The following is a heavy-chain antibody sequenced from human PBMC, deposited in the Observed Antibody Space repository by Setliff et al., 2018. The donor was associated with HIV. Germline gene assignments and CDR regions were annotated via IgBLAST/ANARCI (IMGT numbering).Heavy chain of an antibody. J-gene: IGHJ6*02. Sequence: GGSLRLSCAASGFTFRNYKFNWVRQAPGRGLEWVSSISIGSGGAIDYADSVQGRFTISRDNSKNSLYLQMNSLRVEDTAVYYCARGSGYDKGAYHYYYGMDVWGQGTTVTVSS. V-gene: IGHV3-48*03. CDR1: GFTFRNYK. CDR3: ARGSGYDKGAYHYYYGMDV. CDR2: ISIGSGGAI. D-gene: IGHD5-12*01.